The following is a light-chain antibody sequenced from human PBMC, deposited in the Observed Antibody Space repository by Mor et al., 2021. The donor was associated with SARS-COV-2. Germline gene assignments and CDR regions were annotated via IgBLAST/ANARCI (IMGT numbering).Light chain of an antibody. Sequence: GGNNIGEKNVHWYQRKPGQAPVLVIFRDQSRPAGIPERFSGSNSENTATLTISRVQAGDEADYFCQVWDSSPTFGPGTKVTVL. CDR3: QVWDSSPT. CDR1: NIGEKN. CDR2: RDQ. V-gene: IGLV3-9*01. J-gene: IGLJ1*01.